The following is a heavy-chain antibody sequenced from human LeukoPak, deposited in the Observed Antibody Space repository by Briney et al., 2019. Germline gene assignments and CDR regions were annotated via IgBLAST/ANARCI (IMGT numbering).Heavy chain of an antibody. CDR3: ARWSIAVAGYYFDY. Sequence: ASVKVSCKASGYTFTSYGISWVRQAPGRGLEWMGWISAYNGNANYAQKLQGRVTMTTDTSTSTAYMELRSLRSDDTAVYYCARWSIAVAGYYFDYWGQGTLVTVSS. D-gene: IGHD6-19*01. J-gene: IGHJ4*02. CDR1: GYTFTSYG. V-gene: IGHV1-18*01. CDR2: ISAYNGNA.